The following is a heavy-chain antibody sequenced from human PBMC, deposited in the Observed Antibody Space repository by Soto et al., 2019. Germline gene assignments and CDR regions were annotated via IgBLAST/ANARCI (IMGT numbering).Heavy chain of an antibody. CDR2: MNPNSGNT. J-gene: IGHJ6*03. D-gene: IGHD2-15*01. CDR3: ARGRRGKVVAATHHYYYMDV. Sequence: QVQLVQSGAEVKKPGASVKVSCKASGYTFTSYDINWVRQATGQGLEWMGWMNPNSGNTGYAQKFQGRVTMTRNTSISTAYMELSSLRSEDTAVYYCARGRRGKVVAATHHYYYMDVWGKGTTVTVSS. CDR1: GYTFTSYD. V-gene: IGHV1-8*01.